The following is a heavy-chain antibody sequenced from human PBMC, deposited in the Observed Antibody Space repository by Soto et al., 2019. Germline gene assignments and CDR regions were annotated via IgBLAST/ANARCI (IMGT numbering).Heavy chain of an antibody. J-gene: IGHJ4*02. V-gene: IGHV3-23*01. Sequence: PGGSLRLSCAASGFTFSSYAMSWVRQAPGKGLEWVSAISGSGGSTYYADSVKGRFTISRDNSKNTLYLQMNSLRAEDTAVYYCAKDRPKGDYVWGSYRPRGLFDYWGQGTLVTVSS. CDR1: GFTFSSYA. D-gene: IGHD3-16*02. CDR3: AKDRPKGDYVWGSYRPRGLFDY. CDR2: ISGSGGST.